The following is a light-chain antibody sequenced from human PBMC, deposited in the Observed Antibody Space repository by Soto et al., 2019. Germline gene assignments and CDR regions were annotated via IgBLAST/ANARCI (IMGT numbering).Light chain of an antibody. Sequence: QSVLTQPPSASGTPGQTISISCSGSTSNIGSNYVYWYQQLPGTAPKLLIYSNNERPSGVPDRFSGSKSGTSASLAISGLRSEDEADYYCAAWDGSLSGLVFGGGTKVTVL. CDR1: TSNIGSNY. CDR2: SNN. J-gene: IGLJ2*01. CDR3: AAWDGSLSGLV. V-gene: IGLV1-47*02.